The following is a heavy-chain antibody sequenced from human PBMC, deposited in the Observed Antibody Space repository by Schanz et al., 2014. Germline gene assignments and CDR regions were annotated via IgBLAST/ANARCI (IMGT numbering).Heavy chain of an antibody. CDR2: IRQEGSEK. CDR3: VREESYYGAGSYRY. CDR1: GFTFSNYW. V-gene: IGHV3-7*01. D-gene: IGHD3-10*01. J-gene: IGHJ4*02. Sequence: EVQLVESGGGLVQPGESLRVSCAASGFTFSNYWMSWVRQAPGKGLEWVANIRQEGSEKYYVDSVKGRFTVSRDDAQNSVYLQMNSLRAEDTSVYHCVREESYYGAGSYRYWGPGTLVTVSS.